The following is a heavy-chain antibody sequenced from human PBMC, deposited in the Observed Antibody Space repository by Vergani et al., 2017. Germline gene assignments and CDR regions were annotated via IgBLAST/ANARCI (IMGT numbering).Heavy chain of an antibody. CDR1: GYIFKNYY. CDR2: LNPTTGHT. J-gene: IGHJ5*02. Sequence: VQLVQSGAEVRKPGASVTVSCTASGYIFKNYYIHWLRQAPGQAFEWMGILNPTTGHTTSAQKFMGRVDRTRDPSTDTSTRTVKMTLSSLRSEDTAVYYCARSIGYCAGATCRAYYFDHWGQGTRVTVSS. CDR3: ARSIGYCAGATCRAYYFDH. V-gene: IGHV1-46*02. D-gene: IGHD2-21*01.